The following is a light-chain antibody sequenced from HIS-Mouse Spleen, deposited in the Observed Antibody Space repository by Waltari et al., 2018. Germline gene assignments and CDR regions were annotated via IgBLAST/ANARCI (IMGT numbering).Light chain of an antibody. V-gene: IGLV2-11*01. CDR3: CSYAGSYTGV. CDR2: DVS. J-gene: IGLJ1*01. Sequence: QSALTQPRSVSGSPGQSVTISCPGTSSAVGGYNYVSWYQQHPVKAPKLMIYDVSKRPSGVPDRFSGSKSGNTASLTISGLQAEDEADYYCCSYAGSYTGVFGTGTKVTVL. CDR1: SSAVGGYNY.